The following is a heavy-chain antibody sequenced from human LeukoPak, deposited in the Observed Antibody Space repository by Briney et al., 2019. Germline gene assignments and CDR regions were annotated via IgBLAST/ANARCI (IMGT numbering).Heavy chain of an antibody. CDR2: INHSGST. D-gene: IGHD3-10*01. J-gene: IGHJ4*02. CDR1: GGSFSGYY. V-gene: IGHV4-34*01. CDR3: ARGIRVRGVIHHFDY. Sequence: PSETLSLTCAVYGGSFSGYYWSWIRQPPGKGQEWIGEINHSGSTNYNPSLKSRVTISVDTSKNQFSLKLSSVTAADTAVYYCARGIRVRGVIHHFDYWGQGTLVTVSS.